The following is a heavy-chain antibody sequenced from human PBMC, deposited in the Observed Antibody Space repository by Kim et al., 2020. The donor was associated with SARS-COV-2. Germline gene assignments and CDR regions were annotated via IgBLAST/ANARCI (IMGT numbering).Heavy chain of an antibody. CDR3: ARDQYSSRLLDFDY. D-gene: IGHD6-13*01. Sequence: VKGGLTTSEDNARNSLYLQMNSMRAEDTAVYYCARDQYSSRLLDFDYWGQGTLVTVSS. V-gene: IGHV3-11*06. J-gene: IGHJ4*02.